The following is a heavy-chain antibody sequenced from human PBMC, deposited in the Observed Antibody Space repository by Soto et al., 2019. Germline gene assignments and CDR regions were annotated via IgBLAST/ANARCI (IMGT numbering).Heavy chain of an antibody. Sequence: EEQLVESGGGLVQPGGSLRLSCAASGFSISDCSMNWVRRAPGKGLEWISYISTNNDAIYYADSVKGRFTISRDNAKNSLYLQMNSLRAEDTALYYCASVLGSRRSGSYPSYWGQGTLVTVSS. V-gene: IGHV3-48*01. D-gene: IGHD3-10*01. CDR2: ISTNNDAI. J-gene: IGHJ4*02. CDR1: GFSISDCS. CDR3: ASVLGSRRSGSYPSY.